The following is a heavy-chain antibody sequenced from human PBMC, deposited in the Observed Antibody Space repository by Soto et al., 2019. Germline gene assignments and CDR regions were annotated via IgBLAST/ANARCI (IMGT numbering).Heavy chain of an antibody. J-gene: IGHJ6*03. CDR1: GFTFSDYY. V-gene: IGHV3-11*01. Sequence: QVQLVESGGGLVKPGGSLRLSCAASGFTFSDYYMSWIRQAPGKGLEWVSYISGSGSTIYYADSVKGRFTISRDNAKNSLHLQMNNLRVEDTAVYYCASGVAASHFYYYYMDVWGKGTTVTVSS. CDR2: ISGSGSTI. D-gene: IGHD2-15*01. CDR3: ASGVAASHFYYYYMDV.